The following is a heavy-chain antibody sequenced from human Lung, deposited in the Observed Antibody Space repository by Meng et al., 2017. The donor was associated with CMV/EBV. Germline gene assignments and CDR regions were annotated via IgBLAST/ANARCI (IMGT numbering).Heavy chain of an antibody. CDR1: AYTFPNYR. V-gene: IGHV1-2*02. CDR2: ISPNNGAT. J-gene: IGHJ3*02. CDR3: ASKMYYDFWSAYRGTEGVDPCNI. D-gene: IGHD3-3*01. Sequence: ASXXVSXCASAYTFPNYRMHWVRPAPGQGLELMGWISPNNGATNYAQKFQGRVTMTRDTSINTAYMELNRLTYDDTAGYYCASKMYYDFWSAYRGTEGVDPCNIXGQGXLVTVSS.